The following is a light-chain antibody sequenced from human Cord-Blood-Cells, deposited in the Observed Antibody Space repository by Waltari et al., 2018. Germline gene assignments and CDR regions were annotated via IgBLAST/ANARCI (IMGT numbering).Light chain of an antibody. V-gene: IGKV1-5*03. J-gene: IGKJ1*01. CDR1: QSISRW. CDR2: KAS. CDR3: EQYNSYST. Sequence: DIQMTRIPATMPASVGERVTITCRASQSISRWLAWYQPIPGKAPKLLIYKASSLESGVPSRFSGSGSGTEFTLTISSLQPDDFATDYCEQYNSYSTFGQGTKVEIK.